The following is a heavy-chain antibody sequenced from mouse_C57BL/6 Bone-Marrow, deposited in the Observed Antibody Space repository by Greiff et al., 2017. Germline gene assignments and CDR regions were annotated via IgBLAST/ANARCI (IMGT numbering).Heavy chain of an antibody. V-gene: IGHV1-7*01. Sequence: VQLVESGAELAKPGASVKLSCKASGYTFTSYWMHWVKQRPGQGLEWIGYLNPSSGYTTYNQKFKDKATLTADKSSSTAYMQLSSLTYEDSAVYYCAREAIYYDYDRHGYYYAMDYWGQGTSVTVSS. CDR1: GYTFTSYW. CDR2: LNPSSGYT. J-gene: IGHJ4*01. CDR3: AREAIYYDYDRHGYYYAMDY. D-gene: IGHD2-4*01.